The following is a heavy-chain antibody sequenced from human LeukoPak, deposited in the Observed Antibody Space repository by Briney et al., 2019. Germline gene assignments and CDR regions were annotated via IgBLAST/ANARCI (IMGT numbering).Heavy chain of an antibody. D-gene: IGHD5-12*01. CDR3: AREQVATMLAFDI. CDR2: IKQDGSEK. Sequence: GGSLRLSCAASGFTFSSYWMSWVRQAPGKGLEWVANIKQDGSEKYYVDSVKGRFTISRDNAKNSLYLQMNSLRAEDTAVYYCAREQVATMLAFDIWGQGTTVTVSS. V-gene: IGHV3-7*01. J-gene: IGHJ3*02. CDR1: GFTFSSYW.